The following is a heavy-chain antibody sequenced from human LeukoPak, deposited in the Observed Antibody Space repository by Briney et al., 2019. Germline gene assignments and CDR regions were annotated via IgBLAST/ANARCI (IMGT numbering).Heavy chain of an antibody. V-gene: IGHV4-31*03. CDR1: GGSIISGANY. CDR2: IYSSGHT. Sequence: YPSQTLSLTCTVSGGSIISGANYWSWIRQRPGRGLEWIVYIYSSGHTYHNPSLRSRVFLSVDTSKRQLSLKLTSVTAADTTVYYCARAPSVDWYKFQLWGQGTLVTVSS. CDR3: ARAPSVDWYKFQL. D-gene: IGHD1-14*01. J-gene: IGHJ1*01.